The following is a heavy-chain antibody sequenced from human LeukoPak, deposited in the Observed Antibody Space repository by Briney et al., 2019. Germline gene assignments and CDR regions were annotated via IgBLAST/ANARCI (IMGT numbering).Heavy chain of an antibody. J-gene: IGHJ4*02. CDR1: GYYFTIYW. Sequence: GESLKISCKGSGYYFTIYWIGWIRQMPGKGLEWMGIIYSGDSDTRYSPSFQGQVTISADKSVSTAYLQWSSLKASDTAMYYCARAPQFSSGWYGPFDYWGQGSLVTVSS. V-gene: IGHV5-51*01. D-gene: IGHD6-19*01. CDR3: ARAPQFSSGWYGPFDY. CDR2: IYSGDSDT.